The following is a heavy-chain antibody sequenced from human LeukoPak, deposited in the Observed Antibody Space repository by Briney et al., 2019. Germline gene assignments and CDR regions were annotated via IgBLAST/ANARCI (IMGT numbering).Heavy chain of an antibody. Sequence: PGGSLRLSCGASGFTFNNYAMNWVRQTPGKGLEWVSAISGSGGRTYYADSVKGRFTISRDNSKNTLYLQMNSLRAEDTAVYYCAREGYDFWSGYSFSVDGAFDIWGQGTMVTVSS. CDR2: ISGSGGRT. CDR1: GFTFNNYA. CDR3: AREGYDFWSGYSFSVDGAFDI. J-gene: IGHJ3*02. V-gene: IGHV3-23*01. D-gene: IGHD3-3*01.